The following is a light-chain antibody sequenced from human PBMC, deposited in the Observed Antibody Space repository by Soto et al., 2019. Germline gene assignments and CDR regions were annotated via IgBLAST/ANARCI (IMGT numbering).Light chain of an antibody. V-gene: IGKV3-20*01. CDR3: QQHGSSPKT. CDR1: QSASSTY. Sequence: EIVLTQSPGTLSVSPGERATLSCRASQSASSTYLAWYQQKPGQAPRLLIYGASSRATDVPDRFSGSGSGTEFTLTISRLEPEDFAIYYCQQHGSSPKTFGQGTKVEIK. J-gene: IGKJ1*01. CDR2: GAS.